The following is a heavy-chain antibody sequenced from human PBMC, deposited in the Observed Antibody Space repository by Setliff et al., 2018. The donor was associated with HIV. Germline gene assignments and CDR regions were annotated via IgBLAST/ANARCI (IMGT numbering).Heavy chain of an antibody. CDR1: GGSFSDNY. CDR2: INHNGNI. Sequence: SETLSLTCAVYGGSFSDNYWSWIRQPPGKGLDWIAEINHNGNINYNPSLKSRVTISLDTSKNQLSLKLSSVTAADTAVYYCARGLPLRDGFNHRALDIWGHGT. V-gene: IGHV4-34*01. D-gene: IGHD2-15*01. J-gene: IGHJ3*02. CDR3: ARGLPLRDGFNHRALDI.